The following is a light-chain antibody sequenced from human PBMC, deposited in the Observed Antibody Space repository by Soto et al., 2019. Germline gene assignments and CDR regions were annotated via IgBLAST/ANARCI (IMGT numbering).Light chain of an antibody. Sequence: LQITQSPSTLSASVGDRVSITSRASQTIFSWLAWYQQKPGKAPKLLIYKASSLESGVPSRYSGSGSGTEFTLTISGLQPDDFATYFCQQYNSYPYSFGQGTKVDIK. V-gene: IGKV1-5*03. CDR1: QTIFSW. CDR3: QQYNSYPYS. CDR2: KAS. J-gene: IGKJ2*03.